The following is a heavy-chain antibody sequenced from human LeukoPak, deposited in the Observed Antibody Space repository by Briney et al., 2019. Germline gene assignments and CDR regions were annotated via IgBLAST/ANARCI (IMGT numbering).Heavy chain of an antibody. CDR1: GFTFSSYA. Sequence: GGSLRLSCAASGFTFSSYAMHWVRQAPGKGLEWVAVISYDGSNKYYADSVKGRFTISRDNSKNTLYLQMNSLRSEDTAVYYCATVSSPCAFDIWGQGTMITVSS. D-gene: IGHD6-13*01. CDR2: ISYDGSNK. V-gene: IGHV3-30-3*01. CDR3: ATVSSPCAFDI. J-gene: IGHJ3*02.